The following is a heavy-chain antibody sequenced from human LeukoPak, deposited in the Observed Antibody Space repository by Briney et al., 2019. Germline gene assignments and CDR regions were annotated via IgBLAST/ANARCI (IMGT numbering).Heavy chain of an antibody. CDR3: ARVGTWELQRVFDF. V-gene: IGHV3-7*01. CDR2: INREGNEK. Sequence: AGSLRLSCATSGFAFSSYWMTWVRQVPGKGLEWVANINREGNEKYYVDSVKGRFTISRDNAKNSVDLQMDSLRVEDTAVYYCARVGTWELQRVFDFWGQGTLVTVSS. CDR1: GFAFSSYW. D-gene: IGHD4-23*01. J-gene: IGHJ4*02.